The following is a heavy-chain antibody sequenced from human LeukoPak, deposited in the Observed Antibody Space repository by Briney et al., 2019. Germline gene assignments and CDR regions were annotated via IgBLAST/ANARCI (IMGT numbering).Heavy chain of an antibody. CDR3: ARILTVVIRDAFDI. CDR2: ISYDGSNK. Sequence: GGSLRLSCAASGFTFSSYAMTWVRQAPGKGLEWVAVISYDGSNKYYADSVKGRFTISRDNSKNTLYLQMNSLRAEDTAVYYCARILTVVIRDAFDIWGQGTMVTVSS. V-gene: IGHV3-30-3*01. J-gene: IGHJ3*02. CDR1: GFTFSSYA. D-gene: IGHD4-23*01.